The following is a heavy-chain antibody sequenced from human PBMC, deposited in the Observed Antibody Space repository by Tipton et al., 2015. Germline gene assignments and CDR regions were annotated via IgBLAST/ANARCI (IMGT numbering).Heavy chain of an antibody. J-gene: IGHJ5*02. CDR3: ARVPYRGGVIDP. CDR2: IDYSGST. D-gene: IGHD1-26*01. V-gene: IGHV4-59*13. Sequence: WVRQRPGRGLEWIGNIDYSGSTTYNSSLKSRVTLSIDTSKNQFSLKLSSVTAADTAVYYCARVPYRGGVIDPWGQGTLVTVSS.